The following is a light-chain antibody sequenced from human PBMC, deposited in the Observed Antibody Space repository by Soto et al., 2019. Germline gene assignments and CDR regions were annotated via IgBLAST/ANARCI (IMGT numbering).Light chain of an antibody. CDR1: QGISNY. CDR3: QQYERWPPWT. Sequence: IQLTQSPSSLSASVGDRVTITCRASQGISNYLAWFQQKPGKVPKRLIYAASSLQSGVPSRFSGSGSGTEFTLTISSLQPEDFAIYHCQQYERWPPWTFGQGTKVDIK. J-gene: IGKJ1*01. CDR2: AAS. V-gene: IGKV1-17*03.